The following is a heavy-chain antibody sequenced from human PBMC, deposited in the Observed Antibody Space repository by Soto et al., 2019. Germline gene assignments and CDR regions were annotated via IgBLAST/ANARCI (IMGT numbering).Heavy chain of an antibody. CDR2: ISAYNDNT. CDR3: ARERGDAYIRFYGMDV. Sequence: QVQLVQSGAEVKKPGASVKVSCKASGYTFSNYGITWVRQAPGQGLEWMGWISAYNDNTNYAQILQGRVTMTTDTSTSTAYMELRSLTSDDTAVYFCARERGDAYIRFYGMDVWGQGTTVTVSS. CDR1: GYTFSNYG. V-gene: IGHV1-18*01. J-gene: IGHJ6*02. D-gene: IGHD2-2*01.